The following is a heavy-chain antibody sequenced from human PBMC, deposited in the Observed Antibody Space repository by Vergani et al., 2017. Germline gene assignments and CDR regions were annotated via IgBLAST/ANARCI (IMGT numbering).Heavy chain of an antibody. CDR1: GGPISSYY. V-gene: IGHV4-59*01. CDR3: ARSIGSSSWYGLDFDY. Sequence: QVQLQESGPGLVKPSETLSLTCTVSGGPISSYYWSWIRQPPGKGLEWIGYIYYSGSTNYNPSLKSRVTISVDTSNNQFSLKLSSVTAADTAVYYCARSIGSSSWYGLDFDYWGQGTLVTVSS. CDR2: IYYSGST. D-gene: IGHD6-13*01. J-gene: IGHJ4*02.